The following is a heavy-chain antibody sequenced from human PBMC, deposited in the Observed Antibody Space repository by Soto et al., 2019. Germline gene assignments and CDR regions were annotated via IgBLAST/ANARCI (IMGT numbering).Heavy chain of an antibody. CDR3: AREDYDILTGYYPNAFDI. CDR1: GGSISSGGYY. CDR2: IYYSGST. D-gene: IGHD3-9*01. V-gene: IGHV4-31*03. Sequence: SETLSLTCTVSGGSISSGGYYWSWIRQHPGKGLEWIGYIYYSGSTYYNPSLKSRVTISVDTSKNQFSLKLSSVTAADTAVYYCAREDYDILTGYYPNAFDIWGQGTMVTVSS. J-gene: IGHJ3*02.